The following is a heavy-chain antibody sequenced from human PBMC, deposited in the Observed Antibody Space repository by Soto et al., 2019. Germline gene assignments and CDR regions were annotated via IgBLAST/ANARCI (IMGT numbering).Heavy chain of an antibody. CDR1: GYTLTELS. D-gene: IGHD6-13*01. CDR2: FDPEDGET. J-gene: IGHJ4*02. V-gene: IGHV1-24*01. Sequence: ASGKVSCKVSGYTLTELSMHWVRQDPGKGLEWMGGFDPEDGETIYAQKFQGRVTMSEDTSTDTAYMELSSLRSEDTAVYYCATASGYSSSWYGYWGQGTLVTVSS. CDR3: ATASGYSSSWYGY.